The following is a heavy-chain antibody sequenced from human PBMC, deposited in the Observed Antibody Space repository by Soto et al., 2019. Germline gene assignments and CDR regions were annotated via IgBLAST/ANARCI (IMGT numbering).Heavy chain of an antibody. V-gene: IGHV3-30*02. CDR3: AIFRVADSALDH. J-gene: IGHJ4*02. CDR2: MSYDGSDR. Sequence: GGSLRLSWVVSGFIFSKNGMHWVRQRPGKGLEWVAFMSYDGSDRFYADSVKGRLTISRDNSKNTLFLHMSNLRAEDTAMYYSAIFRVADSALDHWGQGTLVTVSS. CDR1: GFIFSKNG. D-gene: IGHD3-3*01.